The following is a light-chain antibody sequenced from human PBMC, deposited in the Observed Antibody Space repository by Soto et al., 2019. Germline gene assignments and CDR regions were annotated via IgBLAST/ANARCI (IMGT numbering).Light chain of an antibody. CDR3: QQYNSYPLP. CDR1: QSISSW. CDR2: KAS. Sequence: DIQMTQSPSTLSASVGDRVTITCRASQSISSWLAWYQQKPGKATKLLIYKASSLESGVPSRFSGSGSGTEFTLTISSLQPDDFATYYCQQYNSYPLPFGGGTKVDI. J-gene: IGKJ4*01. V-gene: IGKV1-5*03.